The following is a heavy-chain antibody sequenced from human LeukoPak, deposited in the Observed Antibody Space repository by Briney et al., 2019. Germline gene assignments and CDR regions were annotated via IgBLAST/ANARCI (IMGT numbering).Heavy chain of an antibody. CDR2: ISSSGSTI. Sequence: SXXXXCAXXGFTXSXXYMSWXXXAPGKGLEWVSYISSSGSTIYYADSVKGRFTISRDNAKNSLYLQMNSLRAEDTAVYYCARATWDSWGQGALVTVSS. CDR3: ARATWDS. D-gene: IGHD2-15*01. J-gene: IGHJ4*02. CDR1: GFTXSXXY. V-gene: IGHV3-11*01.